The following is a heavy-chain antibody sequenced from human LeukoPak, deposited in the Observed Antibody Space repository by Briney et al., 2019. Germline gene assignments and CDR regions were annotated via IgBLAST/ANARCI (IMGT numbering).Heavy chain of an antibody. V-gene: IGHV4-59*01. CDR1: GGSISSYY. J-gene: IGHJ4*02. CDR2: IYYSGST. Sequence: SETLSLTCTVSGGSISSYYWSWIRQPPGKGLEWIGYIYYSGSTNYNPSLKSRVTISVDTSKNQFSLKLSSVTAADTAVYYCAGGYSYGGPSFDYWGQGTLVTVSS. CDR3: AGGYSYGGPSFDY. D-gene: IGHD5-18*01.